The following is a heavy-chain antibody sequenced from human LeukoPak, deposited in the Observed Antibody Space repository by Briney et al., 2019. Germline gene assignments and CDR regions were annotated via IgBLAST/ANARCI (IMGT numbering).Heavy chain of an antibody. V-gene: IGHV1-2*02. D-gene: IGHD3-22*01. Sequence: ASVKVSCKASGYTFTGYYMHWVRQAPGQGLEWMGWINPNSGGTNYAQKFQGRATMTRDTSISTAYMELSRLRSDDTAVYYCARGRYYDSSGRDYWGQGTLVTVSS. CDR3: ARGRYYDSSGRDY. CDR2: INPNSGGT. J-gene: IGHJ4*02. CDR1: GYTFTGYY.